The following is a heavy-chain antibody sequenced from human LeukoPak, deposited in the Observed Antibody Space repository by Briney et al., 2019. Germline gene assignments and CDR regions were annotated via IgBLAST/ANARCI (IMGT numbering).Heavy chain of an antibody. V-gene: IGHV3-30*02. D-gene: IGHD5-18*01. CDR2: IEYNGATK. J-gene: IGHJ4*02. Sequence: GGSLRLSCAASGFIFKNYGMHWARQAPGKGLEWLAFIEYNGATKDYADSVKGRFTISRDNSKNTVSLQMNSLRAEDTALYYCAKDIRRGYNFGYDQFAYWGQGILVTVSS. CDR1: GFIFKNYG. CDR3: AKDIRRGYNFGYDQFAY.